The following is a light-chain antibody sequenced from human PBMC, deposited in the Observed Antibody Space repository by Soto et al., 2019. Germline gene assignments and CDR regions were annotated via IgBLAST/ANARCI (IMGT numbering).Light chain of an antibody. V-gene: IGKV3-20*01. CDR2: DTS. CDR1: QSLNNNY. J-gene: IGKJ2*01. CDR3: QQYGGSPYT. Sequence: EIVLMQSPGTLSLSPGERATLSCRATQSLNNNYLAWYQQKPGQAPRLLIYDTSSRATGIPDRFSGSGSGTHFTLTISRLEPEDFAVYYCQQYGGSPYTFGQGTELEIK.